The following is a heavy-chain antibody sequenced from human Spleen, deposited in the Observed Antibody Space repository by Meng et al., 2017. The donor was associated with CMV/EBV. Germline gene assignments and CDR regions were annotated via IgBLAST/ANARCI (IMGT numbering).Heavy chain of an antibody. CDR1: GFTFSSYW. D-gene: IGHD3-22*01. Sequence: GESLKISCAASGFTFSSYWMSWVRQAPGKGLEWVANIKQDGSEKYYVDSVKGRFTISRDNSKNTLYLQMNSLRAEDTAVYYCAKLPETRELGYYDSSGYSDYWGQGTLVT. J-gene: IGHJ4*02. CDR3: AKLPETRELGYYDSSGYSDY. V-gene: IGHV3-7*01. CDR2: IKQDGSEK.